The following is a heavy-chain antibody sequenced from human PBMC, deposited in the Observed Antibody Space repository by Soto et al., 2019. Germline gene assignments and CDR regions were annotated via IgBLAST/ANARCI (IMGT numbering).Heavy chain of an antibody. CDR3: ARDPSTHYYGMDV. V-gene: IGHV1-69*13. CDR1: GGTFSSCA. CDR2: IIPIFGTA. J-gene: IGHJ6*02. Sequence: ASVEVSGKASGGTFSSCAISLVRQAPGQGLEWMGGIIPIFGTANYAQKFQGRVTITADESTSTAYMELSSLRSDDTAVYYCARDPSTHYYGMDVWGQGTKVTVSS.